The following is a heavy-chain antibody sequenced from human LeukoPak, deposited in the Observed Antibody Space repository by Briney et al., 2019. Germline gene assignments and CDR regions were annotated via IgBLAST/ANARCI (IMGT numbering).Heavy chain of an antibody. Sequence: PGGSLRLSCAASGFTFDDYAMHWVRQAPGKGLEWVSGISWNSGSIGYADSVKGRFTISRDNAKNSLYLQMNSLRAEDTAVYYCAKNGDSERWLQPKFVTHWGQGTLVTVSS. CDR3: AKNGDSERWLQPKFVTH. V-gene: IGHV3-9*01. J-gene: IGHJ4*02. CDR1: GFTFDDYA. D-gene: IGHD5-24*01. CDR2: ISWNSGSI.